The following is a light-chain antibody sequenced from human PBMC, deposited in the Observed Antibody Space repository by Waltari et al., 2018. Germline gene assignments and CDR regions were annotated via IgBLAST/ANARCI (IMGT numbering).Light chain of an antibody. CDR3: ASYVVGGARV. CDR2: DVN. Sequence: QSVLSQPASLSGSPVQSITISCRGTSRDVGGYDYVSWYLQHPGQVPRLILYDVNNRPSGISSRFSGSKFGNLASLTISDLQPDDEADYYCASYVVGGARVFGGGTKLTVL. CDR1: SRDVGGYDY. J-gene: IGLJ3*02. V-gene: IGLV2-14*03.